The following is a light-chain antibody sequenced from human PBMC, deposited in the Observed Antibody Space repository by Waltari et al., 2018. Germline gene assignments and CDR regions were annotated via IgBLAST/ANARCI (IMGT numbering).Light chain of an antibody. CDR2: DKN. CDR3: HSRDASGVAGS. V-gene: IGLV3-19*01. CDR1: RLRRYN. Sequence: SSELTQDPAVSVAMGQTVRITCQGDRLRRYNASWYQQRPVQAPILGIYDKNNRPSGVPDRFSGSSSHNTGSLTITGAQAEDEASYYCHSRDASGVAGSFGGGTKLTVL. J-gene: IGLJ2*01.